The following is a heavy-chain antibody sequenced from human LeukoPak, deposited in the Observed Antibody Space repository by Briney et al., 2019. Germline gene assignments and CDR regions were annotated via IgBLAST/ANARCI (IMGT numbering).Heavy chain of an antibody. D-gene: IGHD5-12*01. Sequence: PSETLSLTCTVSGGSISSSSYYWGWIRQPPGKGLEWIGSIYYSGSTYFNPSLKSRVTMSVGTSKSQFSLKLSSVTAADTAVYYCARDRAGGYDVFDYWGQGTLVTVSS. J-gene: IGHJ4*02. V-gene: IGHV4-39*02. CDR2: IYYSGST. CDR1: GGSISSSSYY. CDR3: ARDRAGGYDVFDY.